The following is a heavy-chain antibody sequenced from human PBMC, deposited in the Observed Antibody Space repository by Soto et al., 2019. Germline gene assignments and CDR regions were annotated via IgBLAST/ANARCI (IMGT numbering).Heavy chain of an antibody. D-gene: IGHD4-17*01. CDR1: GFTFSSYW. Sequence: EVQLVESGGGLVQPGGSLRLSCAASGFTFSSYWMHWVRQAPGKGLVWVSRINSDGSSTSYADSVKGRFTISRDNAKNTLYLEDNRLRPGHTAVYCCARSELYGDYVPSFEPWGQGTLVTLSS. CDR3: ARSELYGDYVPSFEP. V-gene: IGHV3-74*01. J-gene: IGHJ5*02. CDR2: INSDGSST.